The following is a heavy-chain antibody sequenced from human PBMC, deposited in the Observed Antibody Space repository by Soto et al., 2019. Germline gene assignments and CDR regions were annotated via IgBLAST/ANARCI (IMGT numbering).Heavy chain of an antibody. CDR2: IYYSGTT. CDR1: GGSISSGGYY. J-gene: IGHJ4*02. Sequence: QVQLQESGPGLVKPSQTLSLTCTVSGGSISSGGYYWTWIRQHPGKGLEWVGSIYYSGTTHSSPSLKSRLTISVDTSKNQFSLQLNSVTAADTAVYYCARAVSTHFDYWGQGSLVNV. D-gene: IGHD6-13*01. CDR3: ARAVSTHFDY. V-gene: IGHV4-31*03.